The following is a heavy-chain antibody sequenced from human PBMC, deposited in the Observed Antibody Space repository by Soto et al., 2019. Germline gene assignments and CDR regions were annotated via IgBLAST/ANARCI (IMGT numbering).Heavy chain of an antibody. V-gene: IGHV4-34*01. CDR2: INHSGST. CDR3: ARGGYFSCFQCYNGIRAVRTVSAFLLNRSPDL. D-gene: IGHD2-15*01. J-gene: IGHJ2*01. Sequence: GKGLEWIGEINHSGSTNYNPSLKSRVTISVDTSKNQFSLKLSSVTAADTAVYYCARGGYFSCFQCYNGIRAVRTVSAFLLNRSPDL.